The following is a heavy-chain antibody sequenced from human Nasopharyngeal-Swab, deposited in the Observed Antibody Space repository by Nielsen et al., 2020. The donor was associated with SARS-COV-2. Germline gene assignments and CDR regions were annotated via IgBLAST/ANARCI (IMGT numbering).Heavy chain of an antibody. CDR1: GFTFSSYS. V-gene: IGHV3-21*01. CDR2: ISSSSSYI. Sequence: GESLKISCAASGFTFSSYSMNWVRQAPGKGLEWVSSISSSSSYIYYADSVKGRFTISRDNAKNSLYLQMNSLRAEDTAVYYCARGGWEGIAAADTRVYWGQGILVTVSS. J-gene: IGHJ4*02. CDR3: ARGGWEGIAAADTRVY. D-gene: IGHD6-13*01.